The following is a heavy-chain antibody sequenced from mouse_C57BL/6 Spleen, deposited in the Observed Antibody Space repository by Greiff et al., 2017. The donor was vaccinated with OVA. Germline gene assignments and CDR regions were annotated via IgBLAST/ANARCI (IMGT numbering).Heavy chain of an antibody. CDR2: IHPSDSDT. CDR1: GYTFTSYW. D-gene: IGHD1-1*02. V-gene: IGHV1-74*01. Sequence: QVQLQQPGAELVKPGASVKVSCKASGYTFTSYWMHWVKQRPGQGLEWIGRIHPSDSDTNYNQKFKGKATLTVDKSSSPAYMQLSSLTSEDSAVYYCAIFYSGGYFDYWGQGTTLTVSS. J-gene: IGHJ2*01. CDR3: AIFYSGGYFDY.